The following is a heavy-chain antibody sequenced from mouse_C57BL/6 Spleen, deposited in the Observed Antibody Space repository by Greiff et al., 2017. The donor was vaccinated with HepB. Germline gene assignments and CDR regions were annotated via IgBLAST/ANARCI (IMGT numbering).Heavy chain of an antibody. CDR2: IDPEDGET. J-gene: IGHJ4*01. D-gene: IGHD2-4*01. CDR3: ARVYDYGDAMDY. Sequence: VQLKESGAELVKPGASVKLSCTASGFNIKDYYMHWVKQRTEQGLAWIGRIDPEDGETKYAPKFQGKATITADTSSNTAYLQLSSLTSEDTAVYYCARVYDYGDAMDYWGQGTSVTVSS. V-gene: IGHV14-2*01. CDR1: GFNIKDYY.